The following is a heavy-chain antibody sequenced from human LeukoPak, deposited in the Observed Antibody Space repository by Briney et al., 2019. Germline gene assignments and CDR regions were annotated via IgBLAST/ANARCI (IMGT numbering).Heavy chain of an antibody. D-gene: IGHD3-16*02. CDR2: ISSSSTYI. Sequence: PGGSLRLSCAASGFTFSSHNMHWVRQAPGKGLEWVSSISSSSTYIYYADSVKGRFTISRDNAKNSLYLQMNSLRAEDTALYYCARGHEATYDYAWGSYRRYYFDYWGQGTLVTVSS. V-gene: IGHV3-21*01. CDR3: ARGHEATYDYAWGSYRRYYFDY. J-gene: IGHJ4*02. CDR1: GFTFSSHN.